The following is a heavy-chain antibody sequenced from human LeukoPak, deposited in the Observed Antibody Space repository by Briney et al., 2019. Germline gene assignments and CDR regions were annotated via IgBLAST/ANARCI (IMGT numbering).Heavy chain of an antibody. CDR3: ARGNWNYAFNWFDP. J-gene: IGHJ5*02. Sequence: ASVKVSCKASGYTFTGYYMHWVRQAPGQGLEWMGRINPNSGGTNNAQKFQGRVTMTRETSISTAYMELSRLRSDDTAVYYCARGNWNYAFNWFDPWGQGTLVTVSS. CDR1: GYTFTGYY. CDR2: INPNSGGT. V-gene: IGHV1-2*06. D-gene: IGHD1-7*01.